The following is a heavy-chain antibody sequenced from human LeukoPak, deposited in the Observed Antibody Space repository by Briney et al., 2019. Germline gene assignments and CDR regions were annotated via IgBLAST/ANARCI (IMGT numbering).Heavy chain of an antibody. CDR3: AGRDPGIVGATGGFDY. CDR1: GGSISSSSYY. D-gene: IGHD1-26*01. CDR2: IYHRGST. J-gene: IGHJ4*02. Sequence: SETLSLTCTVSGGSISSSSYYWGWIRQPPGKGLEWIGSIYHRGSTYYNPSLKSRVTISVDTSKNQFSLKLSSVTAADTAVYYCAGRDPGIVGATGGFDYWGQGTLVTVSS. V-gene: IGHV4-39*07.